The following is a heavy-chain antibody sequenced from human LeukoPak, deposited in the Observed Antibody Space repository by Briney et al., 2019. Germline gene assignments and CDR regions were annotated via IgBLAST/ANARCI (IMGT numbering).Heavy chain of an antibody. CDR2: IYPGDSDT. J-gene: IGHJ5*02. CDR1: GYSFTSYW. V-gene: IGHV5-51*01. Sequence: GESLKISCKGSGYSFTSYWIGWLRQMPGKGLEWMGIIYPGDSDTRYSPSFQGKVTISADKSISTAYLQWSSLKASDTAMYYCARSRSTYCSGGSCYSSWFDPWGQGTLVTVSS. D-gene: IGHD2-15*01. CDR3: ARSRSTYCSGGSCYSSWFDP.